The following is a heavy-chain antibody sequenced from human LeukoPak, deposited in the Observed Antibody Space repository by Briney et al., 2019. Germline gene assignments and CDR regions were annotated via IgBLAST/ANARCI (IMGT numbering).Heavy chain of an antibody. V-gene: IGHV1-46*01. CDR2: INPSGGDT. D-gene: IGHD1-14*01. CDR3: AREVMDNLRFDY. Sequence: ASVKVSCKASGYTFTSYYMHWVRQAPGQGLEWMGIINPSGGDTSYAQKFQGRLTMTRDTSTNTVYMELTSLRSEDTAVYYCAREVMDNLRFDYWGQGTLVTVSS. CDR1: GYTFTSYY. J-gene: IGHJ4*02.